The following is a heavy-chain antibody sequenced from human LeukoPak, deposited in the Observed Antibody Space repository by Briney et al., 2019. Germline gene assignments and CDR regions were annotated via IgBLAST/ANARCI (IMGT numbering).Heavy chain of an antibody. Sequence: PGRSLRLSCAASGFTFDDYAMHWVLQAPGKGLEWVSGISWNSGSIGYADSVKGRFTISRDNAKNSLYLQMNSLRAEDTALYYCAKGSDDFWSRIDYWGQGILVTVSS. CDR1: GFTFDDYA. CDR2: ISWNSGSI. V-gene: IGHV3-9*01. J-gene: IGHJ4*02. CDR3: AKGSDDFWSRIDY. D-gene: IGHD3-3*01.